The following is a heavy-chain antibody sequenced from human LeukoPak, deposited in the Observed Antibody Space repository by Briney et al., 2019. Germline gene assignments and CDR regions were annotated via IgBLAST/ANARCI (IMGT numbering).Heavy chain of an antibody. CDR2: IYTSGST. J-gene: IGHJ4*02. CDR1: GGSISSGSYY. CDR3: ARGDEEVSFDY. Sequence: SQTLSLTCTVSGGSISSGSYYWSWIRQPAWKGLEWIGRIYTSGSTNYNPSLKSRVTISVDTSKNQFSLKLSSVTAADTAVYYCARGDEEVSFDYWGQGTVVTVSS. V-gene: IGHV4-61*02.